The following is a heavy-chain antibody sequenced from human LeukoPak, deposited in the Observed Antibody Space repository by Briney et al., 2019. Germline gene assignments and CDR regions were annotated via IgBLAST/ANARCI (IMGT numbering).Heavy chain of an antibody. J-gene: IGHJ3*02. CDR1: GGSISSSSYY. CDR3: ARHGSGGIYSAFDI. Sequence: SETLSLTCTVSGGSISSSSYYWGWIRQPPGKGLEWLGSIYYSGSTYYNPSLKSRVTISVDTSKNQYSLKLSSVTAADTALYYGARHGSGGIYSAFDIWGQGTMVTVSS. D-gene: IGHD1-26*01. CDR2: IYYSGST. V-gene: IGHV4-39*01.